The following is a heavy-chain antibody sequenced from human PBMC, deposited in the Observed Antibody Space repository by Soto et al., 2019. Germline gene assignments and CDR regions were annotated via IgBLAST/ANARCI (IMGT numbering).Heavy chain of an antibody. V-gene: IGHV3-20*04. D-gene: IGHD1-26*01. J-gene: IGHJ6*02. Sequence: EVQLVESGGGVVRPGGSLRLSCAASGFTFDDYGLSWVRQAPGKGLEWVSGINWNGGSTRYADSVKGRFTISRDNAKNSLYLQRNSLRAEDTALYYCASGIVGAMTYGMDVWGQGTTVTVSS. CDR1: GFTFDDYG. CDR3: ASGIVGAMTYGMDV. CDR2: INWNGGST.